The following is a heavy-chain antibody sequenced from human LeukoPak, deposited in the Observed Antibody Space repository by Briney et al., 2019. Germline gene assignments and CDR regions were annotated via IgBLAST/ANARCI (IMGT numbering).Heavy chain of an antibody. D-gene: IGHD1-14*01. CDR2: IYYSGST. CDR3: ARESTGHGVLDY. J-gene: IGHJ4*02. CDR1: GGSISSGGYC. V-gene: IGHV4-31*03. Sequence: SETLSPTCTVSGGSISSGGYCWSWIRQHPGKGLEWIGYIYYSGSTYYNPSLKSRVTISVDTSKNQFSLKLSSVTAADTAVYYCARESTGHGVLDYWGQGTLVTVSS.